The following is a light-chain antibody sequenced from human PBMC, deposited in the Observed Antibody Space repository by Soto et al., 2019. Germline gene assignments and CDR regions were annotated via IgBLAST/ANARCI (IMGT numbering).Light chain of an antibody. V-gene: IGKV3-15*01. CDR1: QSVSSN. CDR3: QQYNNWPLT. Sequence: EIVMTQSPATLSVSPGERATLSCRASQSVSSNLAWYQQQPGQAPRLLIYGASTRATGIPARFSGSGSGPEFTLTISSLQSEDFAVYYCQQYNNWPLTFGGGTKVEIK. J-gene: IGKJ4*01. CDR2: GAS.